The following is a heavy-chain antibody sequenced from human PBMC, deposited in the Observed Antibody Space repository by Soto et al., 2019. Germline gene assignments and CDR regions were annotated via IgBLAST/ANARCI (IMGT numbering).Heavy chain of an antibody. D-gene: IGHD1-1*01. CDR2: VHHTKGA. V-gene: IGHV4-4*02. Sequence: PXETLSLTCFVSDKSISKDIWWNWVRQPPGQGLEWIGGVHHTKGALYNPALRSRVTVSADLFNSKIFLEVHSLGAADTAVYYCARAGSWNLDSWGQGPPVTSPQ. J-gene: IGHJ4*02. CDR3: ARAGSWNLDS. CDR1: DKSISKDIW.